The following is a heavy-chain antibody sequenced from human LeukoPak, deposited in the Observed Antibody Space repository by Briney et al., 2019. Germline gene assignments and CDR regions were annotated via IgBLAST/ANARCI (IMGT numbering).Heavy chain of an antibody. CDR1: GFTFSSYA. V-gene: IGHV3-30*04. CDR2: ISYDGSNQ. D-gene: IGHD3-22*01. Sequence: GRSLRLSCAASGFTFSSYAMHWVRQAPGKGLEWVAVISYDGSNQYHADSVKGRFTISRDSSKNTLYLQMNSLRPEDTAVYCCARDRSTMSWYFDLWGRGTLVYVSS. J-gene: IGHJ2*01. CDR3: ARDRSTMSWYFDL.